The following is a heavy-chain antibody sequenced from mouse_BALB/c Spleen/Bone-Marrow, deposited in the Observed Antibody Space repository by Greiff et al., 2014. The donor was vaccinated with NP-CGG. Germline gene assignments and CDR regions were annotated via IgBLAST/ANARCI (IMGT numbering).Heavy chain of an antibody. Sequence: QVQLKESGAELVRPGASVKLSCKTSGYTFTSYWINWVKQRPGQGLEWIGNIYPSDNYTNYNQRFKDKATLTVDISSTTAYMQLSSPTSEDSAVYYCTRTYEYFDYWGRGTTLTVSS. D-gene: IGHD2-3*01. J-gene: IGHJ2*01. CDR3: TRTYEYFDY. V-gene: IGHV1-69*02. CDR1: GYTFTSYW. CDR2: IYPSDNYT.